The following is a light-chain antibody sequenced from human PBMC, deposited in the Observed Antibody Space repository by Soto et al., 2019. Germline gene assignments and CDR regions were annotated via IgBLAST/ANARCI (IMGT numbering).Light chain of an antibody. J-gene: IGKJ2*01. CDR1: QSVSTY. CDR3: QVRSNLPPYT. Sequence: EIVLTQSPVTLSLSPGEGATLSCRASQSVSTYLAWYQQKPGQAPRLLIYDASIRATGIPDRFSGSGSETHFTLNISSLEPEDFAVYYCQVRSNLPPYTFGQGTKVDIK. V-gene: IGKV3-11*01. CDR2: DAS.